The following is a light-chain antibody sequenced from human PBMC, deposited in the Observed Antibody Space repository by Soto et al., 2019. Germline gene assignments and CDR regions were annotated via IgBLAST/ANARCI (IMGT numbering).Light chain of an antibody. Sequence: EIVMTQSPATLFVSTGERATLSCRASQSVSSNLGWYQQKPGQAPRLLIYGASTRATGIPDRFSGSGSGTEFTSTISRLQSEDFAVYYCQQYNNWPLLTFGGGTKGEIK. V-gene: IGKV3-15*01. CDR3: QQYNNWPLLT. J-gene: IGKJ4*01. CDR1: QSVSSN. CDR2: GAS.